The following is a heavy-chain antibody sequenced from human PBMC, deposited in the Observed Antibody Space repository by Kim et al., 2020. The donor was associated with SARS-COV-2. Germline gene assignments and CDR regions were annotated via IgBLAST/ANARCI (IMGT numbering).Heavy chain of an antibody. V-gene: IGHV3-21*06. CDR1: GFIFSAYT. CDR2: VSSGSHYL. D-gene: IGHD1-26*01. CDR3: ASHVIGATLAFVL. Sequence: GGSLRLSCAAYGFIFSAYTMHWVRQAPGRGLQWVASVSSGSHYLYYADSVRGRFTISRDNAKNSLYLQMNSLRAEDTAVYYCASHVIGATLAFVLWGQGT. J-gene: IGHJ3*01.